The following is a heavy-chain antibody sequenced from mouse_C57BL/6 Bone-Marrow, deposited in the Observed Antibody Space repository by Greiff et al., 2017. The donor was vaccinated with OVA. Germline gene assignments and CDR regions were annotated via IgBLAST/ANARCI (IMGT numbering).Heavy chain of an antibody. V-gene: IGHV10-1*01. J-gene: IGHJ1*03. CDR3: VRLDYYWYFDV. Sequence: EVQLVESGGGLVQPKGSLKLSCAASGFSFNTYAMNWVRQAPGKGLEWVARIRSKSNNYATYYAESVKDSFTISRDDSESMLYLQMNNLKTEDTAMYYCVRLDYYWYFDVWGTGTTVTVSS. CDR1: GFSFNTYA. CDR2: IRSKSNNYAT. D-gene: IGHD2-4*01.